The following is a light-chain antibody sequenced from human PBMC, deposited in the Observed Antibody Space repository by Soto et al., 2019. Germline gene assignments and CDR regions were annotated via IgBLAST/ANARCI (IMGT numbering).Light chain of an antibody. CDR1: QSISSY. CDR3: QQSYSTPRK. CDR2: AAS. Sequence: DIQMTQCPSTLSASVGDTSTITCRASQSISSYLNWYQQKPGKAPKLLIYAASTLQSGVPSRFSGSGSGTDFTLKISSLQPEDFATYYCQQSYSTPRKCGQGTKGDIK. J-gene: IGKJ1*01. V-gene: IGKV1-39*01.